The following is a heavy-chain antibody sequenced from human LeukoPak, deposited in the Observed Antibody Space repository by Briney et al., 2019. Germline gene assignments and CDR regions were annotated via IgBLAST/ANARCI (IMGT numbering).Heavy chain of an antibody. J-gene: IGHJ5*02. D-gene: IGHD3-10*01. Sequence: SETLSLTCTVSGFSISSGGYSWRCIGQGPGRGRERIGYIYYSGRTYYNPALKSRVTISVDTSKHQFSLKLSSVTAADTAEYYCARESNFHGSGTGWFAPWGQRAQVTVSS. CDR3: ARESNFHGSGTGWFAP. CDR2: IYYSGRT. CDR1: GFSISSGGYS. V-gene: IGHV4-30-4*07.